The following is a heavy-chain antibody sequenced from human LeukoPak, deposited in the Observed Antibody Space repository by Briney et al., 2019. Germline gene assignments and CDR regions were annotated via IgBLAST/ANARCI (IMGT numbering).Heavy chain of an antibody. CDR1: GGSLNGHY. Sequence: SETLSLTCAVFGGSLNGHYWSWIRQFPGKGLEWIGEGSDRGGTKYNPSLKSRVAISADTSKNQFSLRLTSVTAADTAVYHCAINGPSGFLFDPWGQGTLVPVSP. D-gene: IGHD1-26*01. CDR2: GSDRGGT. J-gene: IGHJ5*02. CDR3: AINGPSGFLFDP. V-gene: IGHV4-34*01.